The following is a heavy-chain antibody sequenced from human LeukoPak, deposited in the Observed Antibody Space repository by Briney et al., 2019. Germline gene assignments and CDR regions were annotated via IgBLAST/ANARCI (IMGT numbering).Heavy chain of an antibody. CDR3: ARVIVPAAMVYYYYMDV. Sequence: ASVKVSCKASGYTFTSYGISWVRQAPGQGLEWMGWISAYNGNTNYAQKLQGRDTMTTDTSTSTAYMELRSLRSDDTAVYYCARVIVPAAMVYYYYMDVWGKGTTVTVSS. J-gene: IGHJ6*03. D-gene: IGHD2-2*01. CDR2: ISAYNGNT. V-gene: IGHV1-18*01. CDR1: GYTFTSYG.